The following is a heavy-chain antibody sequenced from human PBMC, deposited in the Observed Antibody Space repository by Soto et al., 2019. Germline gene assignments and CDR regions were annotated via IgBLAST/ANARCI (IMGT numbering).Heavy chain of an antibody. CDR1: GFTFNNYG. V-gene: IGHV3-7*01. CDR2: IKQVGSEN. CDR3: ARDHINGWKFDY. Sequence: EVQLVESGGGLVQPGGSLRLSCAPSGFTFNNYGMSWVRQAPGKGLEWVANIKQVGSENYYVESLKGRFTTSRDNTKNSVYLQMNTLRAADTAVYYCARDHINGWKFDYWGRGTLVTVSS. J-gene: IGHJ4*02. D-gene: IGHD6-19*01.